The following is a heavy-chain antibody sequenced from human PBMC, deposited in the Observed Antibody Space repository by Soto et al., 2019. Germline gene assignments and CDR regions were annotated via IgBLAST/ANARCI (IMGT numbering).Heavy chain of an antibody. D-gene: IGHD3-10*01. V-gene: IGHV1-69*13. Sequence: SVKVSCKASGGTFSSYAISWVRQAPGQGLEWMGGIIPIFGTANYAQKFQGRVTITADESTSTAYMELSSLRSEDTAVYYCARDKRYYYGSGLNYYYGMDVWGQGTTATVSS. CDR1: GGTFSSYA. CDR2: IIPIFGTA. J-gene: IGHJ6*02. CDR3: ARDKRYYYGSGLNYYYGMDV.